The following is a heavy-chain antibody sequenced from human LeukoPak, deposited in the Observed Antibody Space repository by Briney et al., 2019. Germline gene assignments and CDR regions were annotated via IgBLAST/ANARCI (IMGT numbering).Heavy chain of an antibody. CDR2: FGTFYHSGNT. J-gene: IGHJ4*02. CDR3: AQSSSSSHFDY. Sequence: SETLSLTCTVSGYFISGGYSWGWIRQSPGKGLKWIGTFGTFYHSGNTSYSPSLKSRVTISVDTSRNQFSLRLTSVTAADTAVYFCAQSSSSSHFDYWGQGTLVTVSS. D-gene: IGHD6-6*01. V-gene: IGHV4-38-2*02. CDR1: GYFISGGYS.